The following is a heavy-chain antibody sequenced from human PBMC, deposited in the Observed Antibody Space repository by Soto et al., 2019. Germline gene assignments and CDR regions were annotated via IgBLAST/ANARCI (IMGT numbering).Heavy chain of an antibody. CDR1: GFTFSSYS. Sequence: PGGSLRLSCAASGFTFSSYSMNWVRQAPGKGLEWVSSISSSSSYIYYADSVKGRFTISRDNAKNSLYLQMNSLRAEDTAVYYCARDHLLWFGEGNYYYYGMDVWGQGTTVTVSS. J-gene: IGHJ6*02. CDR2: ISSSSSYI. D-gene: IGHD3-10*01. CDR3: ARDHLLWFGEGNYYYYGMDV. V-gene: IGHV3-21*01.